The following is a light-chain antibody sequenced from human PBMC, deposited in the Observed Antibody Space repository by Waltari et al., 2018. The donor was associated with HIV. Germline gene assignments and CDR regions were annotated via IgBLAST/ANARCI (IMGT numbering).Light chain of an antibody. J-gene: IGLJ1*01. CDR3: RSYAGSSTHV. Sequence: QSALTQPASVSGSPGQSITISCTGTSSDVGSYNVVSWYQQHPGKAPKLMIYEVNKRPAGVSNRFSGSKSGNTASLTISGLQAEDEADYHCRSYAGSSTHVFGTGTKVTVL. CDR2: EVN. CDR1: SSDVGSYNV. V-gene: IGLV2-23*02.